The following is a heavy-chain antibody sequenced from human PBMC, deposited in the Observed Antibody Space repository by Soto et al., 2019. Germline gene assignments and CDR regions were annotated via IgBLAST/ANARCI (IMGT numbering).Heavy chain of an antibody. V-gene: IGHV4-59*08. CDR2: IYYSGYT. J-gene: IGHJ4*01. CDR1: GGSISPYY. Sequence: QVQLQESGPGRVKPSETLSLTCTASGGSISPYYWSWIRQPPWEGMEWIGYIYYSGYTNYNPSLSCRVTISVDTSKSQFYLRLSSVTAADKAVYFCERLTRDASGSYRLDYWGRGTLVTVAS. D-gene: IGHD3-10*01. CDR3: ERLTRDASGSYRLDY.